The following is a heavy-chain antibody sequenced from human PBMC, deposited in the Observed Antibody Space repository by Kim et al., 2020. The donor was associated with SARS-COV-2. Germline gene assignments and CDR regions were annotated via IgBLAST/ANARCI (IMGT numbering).Heavy chain of an antibody. CDR1: GFTFSSYG. CDR3: ARDLQMGIAALGHAFDI. D-gene: IGHD6-13*01. Sequence: GGSLRLSCAASGFTFSSYGMHWVRQAPGKGLEWVAVIWYDGSNKYYADSVKGRFTISRDNSKNTLYLQMNSLRAEDTAVYYCARDLQMGIAALGHAFDIWGQGTMVTVSS. J-gene: IGHJ3*02. CDR2: IWYDGSNK. V-gene: IGHV3-33*01.